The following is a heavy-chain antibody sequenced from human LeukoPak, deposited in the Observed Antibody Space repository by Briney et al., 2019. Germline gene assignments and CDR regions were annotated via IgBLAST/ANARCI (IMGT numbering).Heavy chain of an antibody. J-gene: IGHJ4*02. CDR1: GYTFTGYY. CDR2: INPNSGGT. V-gene: IGHV1-2*02. D-gene: IGHD6-13*01. Sequence: ASVKVSCKASGYTFTGYYMHWVRQAPGQGLEWMGWINPNSGGTNYAQKFQGRVTMTRDTPISTAYMELSRLRSDDTAVYYCARGPHQYSSSWYPRTLYCFDYWGQGTLVTVSS. CDR3: ARGPHQYSSSWYPRTLYCFDY.